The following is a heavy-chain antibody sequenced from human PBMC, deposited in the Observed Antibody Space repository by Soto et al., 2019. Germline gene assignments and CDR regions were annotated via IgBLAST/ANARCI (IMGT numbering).Heavy chain of an antibody. CDR1: GFSFNNYW. CDR2: MKQDGTEK. V-gene: IGHV3-7*01. CDR3: VREEAFNWFAP. J-gene: IGHJ5*02. Sequence: HPGGSLRLSCAASGFSFNNYWMSWVRQAPGKGLEWVANMKQDGTEKYYVDSVKGRFTISRDNARNSLYLQMNSLRAEDTAVYYCVREEAFNWFAPWGQGTLVTVSS.